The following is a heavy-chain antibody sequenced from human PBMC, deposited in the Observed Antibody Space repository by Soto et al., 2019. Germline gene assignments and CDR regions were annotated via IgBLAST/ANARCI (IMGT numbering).Heavy chain of an antibody. V-gene: IGHV3-23*01. Sequence: EVQLLESGGGLVQPGGSLRLSCAASGFTFSTYAMNWVRQAPGNGLEWVSAIRGSGGSIHYADSVKGRFTISRDNSKNTLYLQMNILRDEDTAVYHCVKGYWKGDVWGQGTTVTVSS. CDR3: VKGYWKGDV. CDR1: GFTFSTYA. D-gene: IGHD1-1*01. CDR2: IRGSGGSI. J-gene: IGHJ6*02.